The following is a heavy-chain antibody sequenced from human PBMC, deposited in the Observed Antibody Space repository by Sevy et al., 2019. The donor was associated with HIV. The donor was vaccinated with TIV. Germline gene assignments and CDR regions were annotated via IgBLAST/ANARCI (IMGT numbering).Heavy chain of an antibody. CDR2: ISGTGSTI. J-gene: IGHJ5*02. CDR1: GFTFSNSI. D-gene: IGHD4-17*01. CDR3: ARSDYGDYVGWFDP. Sequence: GGSLRLSCAASGFTFSNSIINWVRQAPGKGLEWVSSISGTGSTIYYADSVKGRFTISRDNAKNSLYLQMHSLRDEDTAVYYCARSDYGDYVGWFDPWGQGTLVTVSS. V-gene: IGHV3-48*02.